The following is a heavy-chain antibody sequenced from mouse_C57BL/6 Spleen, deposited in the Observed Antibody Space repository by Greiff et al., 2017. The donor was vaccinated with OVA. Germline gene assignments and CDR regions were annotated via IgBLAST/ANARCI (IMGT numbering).Heavy chain of an antibody. CDR2: FHPYNDDT. CDR1: GYTFTTYP. D-gene: IGHD4-1*01. Sequence: QVHVKQSGAELVKPGASVKMSCKASGYTFTTYPIEWMKQNHGKSLEWIGNFHPYNDDTKYNEKFKGKATLTVEKSSSTVYLELSRLTSDDSAVYYCARGLTGTLAWFAYWGQGTLVTVSA. J-gene: IGHJ3*01. CDR3: ARGLTGTLAWFAY. V-gene: IGHV1-47*01.